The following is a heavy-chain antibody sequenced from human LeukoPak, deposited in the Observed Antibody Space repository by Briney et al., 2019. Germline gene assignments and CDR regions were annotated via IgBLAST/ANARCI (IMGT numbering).Heavy chain of an antibody. J-gene: IGHJ4*02. CDR3: ASLQGYCSSTSCSPRFDY. CDR1: GFTFSSYG. V-gene: IGHV3-30*02. CDR2: IRYDGSNK. Sequence: GGSLRLSCAASGFTFSSYGMHWVRQAPGKGLEWVAFIRYDGSNKYYADSVKGRFTISRDNSKNTLYLQMNSLRAEDTAVYYCASLQGYCSSTSCSPRFDYWGQGTLVTVSS. D-gene: IGHD2-2*01.